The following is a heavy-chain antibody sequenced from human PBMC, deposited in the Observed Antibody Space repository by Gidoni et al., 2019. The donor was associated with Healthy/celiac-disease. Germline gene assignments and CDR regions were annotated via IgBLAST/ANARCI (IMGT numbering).Heavy chain of an antibody. CDR2: IYYSGST. J-gene: IGHJ6*03. CDR1: AGSIRSYY. CDR3: ARAAGPSTYYDFWSGSITDYYYYYMDV. V-gene: IGHV4-59*01. Sequence: QLQLQESGPALVKPSETLSLTCTASAGSIRSYYCSWIRQPPGTGLEWIGYIYYSGSTNYNPSLKSRVTISVDTSKNQFSLKLSSVTAADTAVYYCARAAGPSTYYDFWSGSITDYYYYYMDVWGKGTTVTVSS. D-gene: IGHD3-3*01.